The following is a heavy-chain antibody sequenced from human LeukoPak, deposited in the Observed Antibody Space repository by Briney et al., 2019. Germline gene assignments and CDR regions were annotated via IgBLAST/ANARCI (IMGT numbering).Heavy chain of an antibody. Sequence: SVKVSCKASGGTFNNYPISWVRQAPGQGLEWMGGIIPIFGTTNYAPKFQGRVTFTADESTSTVYMELSGLRSEDTAVYYCARVGGGSSTWYGWFDPWGQGTLVTVSS. CDR2: IIPIFGTT. J-gene: IGHJ5*02. D-gene: IGHD6-13*01. CDR1: GGTFNNYP. CDR3: ARVGGGSSTWYGWFDP. V-gene: IGHV1-69*13.